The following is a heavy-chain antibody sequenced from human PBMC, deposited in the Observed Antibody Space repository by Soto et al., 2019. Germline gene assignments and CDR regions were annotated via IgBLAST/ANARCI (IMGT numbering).Heavy chain of an antibody. Sequence: SETLSLTCGVYGGSFSGYYWTWIRQPPGKGLEWIGEINHSGSTNYNPSLKSRLTISVDTSKNQFSLRLSSVTAADTAVYYCATTTNYGDYGGAFVIWGQGTMVTVSS. CDR2: INHSGST. D-gene: IGHD4-17*01. CDR3: ATTTNYGDYGGAFVI. J-gene: IGHJ3*02. CDR1: GGSFSGYY. V-gene: IGHV4-34*01.